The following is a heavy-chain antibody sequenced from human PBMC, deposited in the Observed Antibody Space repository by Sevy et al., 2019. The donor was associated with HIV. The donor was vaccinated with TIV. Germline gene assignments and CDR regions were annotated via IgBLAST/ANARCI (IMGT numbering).Heavy chain of an antibody. J-gene: IGHJ6*02. Sequence: GGSLRLSCAASGFTFSSYAMHWVRQAPGKGLEWVAVISYDGSNKYYADSVKGRFTISRDNSKNTLYLQMNSLRAEDTAVYYCARGSPIFGVRAYYYSMDVWGQGTTVTVSS. D-gene: IGHD3-3*02. CDR2: ISYDGSNK. V-gene: IGHV3-30-3*01. CDR1: GFTFSSYA. CDR3: ARGSPIFGVRAYYYSMDV.